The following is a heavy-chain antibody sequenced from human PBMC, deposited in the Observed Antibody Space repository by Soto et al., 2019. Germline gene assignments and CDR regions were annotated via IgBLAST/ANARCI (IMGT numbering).Heavy chain of an antibody. J-gene: IGHJ6*02. CDR1: GGPFSSYA. Sequence: SVEVSCKAYGGPFSSYAISWVRQAPGQGLEWRGGIIPIFGTANYAQKFQGRVTITTDESTSTAYMDLSLLRSEDTAVYYCARDPPSLAGYSGYDLIYYYGMDVWGQGTTVTVSS. CDR2: IIPIFGTA. D-gene: IGHD5-12*01. CDR3: ARDPPSLAGYSGYDLIYYYGMDV. V-gene: IGHV1-69*05.